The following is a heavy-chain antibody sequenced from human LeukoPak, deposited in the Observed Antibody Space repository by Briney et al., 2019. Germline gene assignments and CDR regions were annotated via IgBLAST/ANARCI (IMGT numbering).Heavy chain of an antibody. J-gene: IGHJ6*03. CDR2: INDGGSS. CDR1: GGSIISYS. Sequence: PSEPLSFTCTVPGGSIISYSWSWIRQPAGKGLDWIDRINDGGSSNYHPSLRSRVTMTVDKAKNQFSLNLSSVTAEDTAVYYRAKSLPGRRVYMDVWGKGTTVTVSS. CDR3: AKSLPGRRVYMDV. V-gene: IGHV4-4*07.